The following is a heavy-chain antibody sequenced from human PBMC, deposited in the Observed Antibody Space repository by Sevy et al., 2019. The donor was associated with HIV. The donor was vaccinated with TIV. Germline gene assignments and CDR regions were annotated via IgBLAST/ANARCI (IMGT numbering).Heavy chain of an antibody. V-gene: IGHV3-7*01. D-gene: IGHD3-16*02. Sequence: GGSLRLSCAASGFTFSSYWMSWVRQAPGKGLEWVANIKQDGSEKYYVDSVKGRFTISRDNAKNSLYLQMNSLRAEDTAVYYCARDGYYDYVWGSYRALDYWGQGTLVTVSS. CDR1: GFTFSSYW. CDR2: IKQDGSEK. CDR3: ARDGYYDYVWGSYRALDY. J-gene: IGHJ4*02.